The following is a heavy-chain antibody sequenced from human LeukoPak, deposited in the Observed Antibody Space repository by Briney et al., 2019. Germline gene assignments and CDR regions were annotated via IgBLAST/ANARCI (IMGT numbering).Heavy chain of an antibody. Sequence: SGGSLRLSCAASGFTFSSYWMHWVRQAPGKGLVWVSNISSDGRRTSYADSVKGRFTISRDNAKNTLYLQMNSLRAEDTAVYYCARESMELVRFDFWGQGTLVTVSS. J-gene: IGHJ4*02. V-gene: IGHV3-74*01. D-gene: IGHD6-13*01. CDR3: ARESMELVRFDF. CDR1: GFTFSSYW. CDR2: ISSDGRRT.